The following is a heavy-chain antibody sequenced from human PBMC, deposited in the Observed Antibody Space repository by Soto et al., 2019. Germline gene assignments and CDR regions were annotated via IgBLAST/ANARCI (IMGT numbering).Heavy chain of an antibody. Sequence: SETLSLTCAVYGGSFSGYYWSWIRQPPGKGLEWIGEINHSGSTNYNPSLKSRVTISVDTSKNQFSLKLSSVTAADTAVYYCARGKSWRHPFGGVIPHYYMDVWGKGTTVTVSS. CDR2: INHSGST. D-gene: IGHD3-16*02. CDR3: ARGKSWRHPFGGVIPHYYMDV. J-gene: IGHJ6*03. CDR1: GGSFSGYY. V-gene: IGHV4-34*01.